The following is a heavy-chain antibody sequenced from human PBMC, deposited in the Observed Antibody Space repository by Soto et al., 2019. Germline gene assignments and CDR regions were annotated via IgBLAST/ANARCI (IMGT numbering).Heavy chain of an antibody. CDR1: GFTFTSSA. J-gene: IGHJ6*02. CDR2: IVVGSGNT. Sequence: SVKVSCKASGFTFTSSAVQWVRQARGQRLEWIGWIVVGSGNTNYAQKFQERVTITRDMSTSTAYMELSSLRSEDTAVYYCAAGARWSGYSGDVWGQGTTVTSP. V-gene: IGHV1-58*01. CDR3: AAGARWSGYSGDV. D-gene: IGHD3-3*01.